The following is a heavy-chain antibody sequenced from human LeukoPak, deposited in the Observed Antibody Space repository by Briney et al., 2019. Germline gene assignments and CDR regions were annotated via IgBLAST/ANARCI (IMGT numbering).Heavy chain of an antibody. J-gene: IGHJ6*03. Sequence: PGGSLRLSCAASGFTFSSYAMHWVRQAPGKGLEWVAVISYDGSNKYYADSVKGRFTISRDNSKNTLYLQMNSLRAEDTAVYYCARISDIYGPPHYYYMDGWGKGTTVTVS. V-gene: IGHV3-30*01. CDR2: ISYDGSNK. CDR1: GFTFSSYA. CDR3: ARISDIYGPPHYYYMDG. D-gene: IGHD3-9*01.